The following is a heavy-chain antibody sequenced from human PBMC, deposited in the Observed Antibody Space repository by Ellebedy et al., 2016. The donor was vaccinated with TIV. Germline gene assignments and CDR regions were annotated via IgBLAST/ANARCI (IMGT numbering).Heavy chain of an antibody. CDR3: AKDRTSYFYYYYGMDV. CDR2: ISGSGGST. D-gene: IGHD3/OR15-3a*01. Sequence: GGSLRLSXAASGFTFSSYAMSWVRQAPGKGLEWVSAISGSGGSTYYADSVKGRFTISRDNSKNTLFLQMNSLRAEDTAVYYCAKDRTSYFYYYYGMDVWGQGTTVTVSS. CDR1: GFTFSSYA. V-gene: IGHV3-23*01. J-gene: IGHJ6*02.